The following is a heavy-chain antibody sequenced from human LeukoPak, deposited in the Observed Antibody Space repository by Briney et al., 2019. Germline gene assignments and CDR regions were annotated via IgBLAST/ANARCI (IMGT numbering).Heavy chain of an antibody. CDR2: IRSKAYGGTT. Sequence: GGSLRLSCTASGCTFGDYAMSWVRQAPGKGLEWVGFIRSKAYGGTTEYAASVKGRFTISRDDSKSIAYLQMNSLKTEDTAVYYCTSEKTTVTTYFDYWGQGTLVTVSS. J-gene: IGHJ4*02. CDR1: GCTFGDYA. CDR3: TSEKTTVTTYFDY. V-gene: IGHV3-49*04. D-gene: IGHD4-17*01.